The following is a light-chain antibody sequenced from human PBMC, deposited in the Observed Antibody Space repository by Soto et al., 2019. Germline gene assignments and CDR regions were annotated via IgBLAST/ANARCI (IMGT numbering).Light chain of an antibody. J-gene: IGKJ1*01. CDR2: GAS. CDR3: QQRSNWPWT. Sequence: EVVLTQSPATLSLSPGERATLSCRASQSVSSYLAWYQQKPGQAPRLLIYGASNRATGIPARFSGGGSGTDFTLTISSLEPEDFAVYYCQQRSNWPWTFGQGTKVEIK. CDR1: QSVSSY. V-gene: IGKV3-11*01.